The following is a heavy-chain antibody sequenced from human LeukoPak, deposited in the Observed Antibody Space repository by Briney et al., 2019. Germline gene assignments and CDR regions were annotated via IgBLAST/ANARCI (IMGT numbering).Heavy chain of an antibody. CDR2: INPNSGGT. V-gene: IGHV1-2*02. CDR1: GYTFTSYY. J-gene: IGHJ6*03. CDR3: ARDRIVARYNYYYYYMDV. D-gene: IGHD6-6*01. Sequence: GSVTVSCKASGYTFTSYYMHWVRQAPGQGIEWMGWINPNSGGTNYAQKFQGRVTMTSDTSISTAYMELSRLRSDDTAVYYCARDRIVARYNYYYYYMDVWGKGTTVTVSS.